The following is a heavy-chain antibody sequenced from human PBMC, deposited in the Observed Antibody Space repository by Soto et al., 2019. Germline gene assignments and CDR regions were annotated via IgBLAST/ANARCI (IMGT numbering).Heavy chain of an antibody. J-gene: IGHJ5*02. D-gene: IGHD2-2*02. CDR3: AKGGAGCTSTSCYTSGWLDP. Sequence: SETLSLTCTISGGSISGYYWSWIRQPAGKGLEWIGHISSTGSTNVNPSLKSRVTMLGDTSKKQFSLKLSAVTAADTAAYYCAKGGAGCTSTSCYTSGWLDPWGQGTLVTVSS. CDR1: GGSISGYY. CDR2: ISSTGST. V-gene: IGHV4-4*07.